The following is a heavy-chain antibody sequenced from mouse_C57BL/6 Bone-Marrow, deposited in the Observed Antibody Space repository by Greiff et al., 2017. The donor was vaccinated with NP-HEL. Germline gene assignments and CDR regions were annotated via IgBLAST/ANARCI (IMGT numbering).Heavy chain of an antibody. CDR3: ARRGIFYDYTFAY. Sequence: VQLQQSGAELARPGASVKLSCKASGYTFTSYGISWVKQRTGQGLEWIGEIYPRSGNTYYNEKFKGKATLTADKSSSTAYMELRSLTSEDSAVYFCARRGIFYDYTFAYWGQGTLVTVSA. CDR2: IYPRSGNT. J-gene: IGHJ3*01. V-gene: IGHV1-81*01. D-gene: IGHD2-4*01. CDR1: GYTFTSYG.